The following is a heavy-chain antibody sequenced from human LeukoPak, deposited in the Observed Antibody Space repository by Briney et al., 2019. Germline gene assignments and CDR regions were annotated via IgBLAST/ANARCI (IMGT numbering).Heavy chain of an antibody. J-gene: IGHJ5*02. CDR3: SRDRMRSLDP. CDR2: IYYSGST. V-gene: IGHV4-31*03. CDR1: RGSISGGGYY. Sequence: SLSLTPTVPRGSISGGGYYWSWIRQHPRKCLEWIGYIYYSGSTYYNPSLKRRVTISVDTSKNQFSLKLSSVTAADTAVYYCSRDRMRSLDPWGQGTLVTVSS. D-gene: IGHD2-8*01.